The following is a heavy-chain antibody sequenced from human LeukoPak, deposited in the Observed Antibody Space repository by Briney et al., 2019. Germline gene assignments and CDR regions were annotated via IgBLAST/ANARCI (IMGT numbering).Heavy chain of an antibody. V-gene: IGHV3-21*01. CDR3: ARDTTNLAAAGLFDY. CDR2: ISSSSGYI. CDR1: GFTFSSYS. Sequence: GGSLRLSCAASGFTFSSYSMNWVRQAPGKGLEWVSSISSSSGYIYYADSVKGRFTISRDNAKNSLYLQMNSLRAEDTAVYYCARDTTNLAAAGLFDYWGQGTQVTVSS. J-gene: IGHJ4*02. D-gene: IGHD6-13*01.